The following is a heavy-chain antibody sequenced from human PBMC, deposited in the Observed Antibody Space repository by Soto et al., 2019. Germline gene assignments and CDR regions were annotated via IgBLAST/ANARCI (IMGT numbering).Heavy chain of an antibody. CDR1: GGTFSSYA. CDR3: ARDGGGEMATTRRDGGGDYYGMDV. D-gene: IGHD1-1*01. J-gene: IGHJ6*02. Sequence: QVQLVQSGAEVKKPGSSVKVSCKASGGTFSSYAISWVRQAPGQGLEWMGGIIPIFGTANYAQKFQGRDTITADESTSTAYMELSSLRAEDTALYYCARDGGGEMATTRRDGGGDYYGMDVWGQGTTVTVSS. V-gene: IGHV1-69*01. CDR2: IIPIFGTA.